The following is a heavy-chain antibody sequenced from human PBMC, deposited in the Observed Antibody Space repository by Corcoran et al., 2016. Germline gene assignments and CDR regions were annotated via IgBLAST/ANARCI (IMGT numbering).Heavy chain of an antibody. V-gene: IGHV4-39*07. CDR1: GGSISSSSYY. CDR3: ARDQFSRPGISPRGPNWFDP. CDR2: IYYSGST. Sequence: QLQLQESGPGLVKPSETLSLTCTVSGGSISSSSYYWGWIRQPPGKGLEWIGSIYYSGSTYYNPSLKSRVTISVDTSKNQFSLKLSSVTAADTAVYYCARDQFSRPGISPRGPNWFDPWGQGTLVTVSS. D-gene: IGHD2-15*01. J-gene: IGHJ5*02.